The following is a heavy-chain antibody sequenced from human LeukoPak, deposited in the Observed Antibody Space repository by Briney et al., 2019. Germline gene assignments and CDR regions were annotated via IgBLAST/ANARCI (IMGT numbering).Heavy chain of an antibody. CDR2: ISGSGSTI. J-gene: IGHJ5*02. CDR1: GFTFSDYY. CDR3: ARDPYYYGSSGFGWFEP. V-gene: IGHV3-11*01. Sequence: GGSLRLSCTADGFTFSDYYMTWLRQPAGKGPEWLSYISGSGSTICYADSVKGRFTISRDNAKSSLYLQMNSLRVEDTAVYYCARDPYYYGSSGFGWFEPWGQGTLVTVSP. D-gene: IGHD3-10*01.